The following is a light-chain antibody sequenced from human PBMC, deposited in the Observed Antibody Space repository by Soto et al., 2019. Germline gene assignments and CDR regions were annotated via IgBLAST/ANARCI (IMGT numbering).Light chain of an antibody. CDR1: QSVTSNY. CDR2: GVS. J-gene: IGKJ1*01. Sequence: EVVMTQSPATLSVSPGERATLSCRASQSVTSNYLAWYQQKPGQAPRLLIYGVSSRATGVPDRFSGSGSGTDFTLTISRLEPEGFAVYYCQQYTDWPLTFGQGTKVEVK. V-gene: IGKV3-20*01. CDR3: QQYTDWPLT.